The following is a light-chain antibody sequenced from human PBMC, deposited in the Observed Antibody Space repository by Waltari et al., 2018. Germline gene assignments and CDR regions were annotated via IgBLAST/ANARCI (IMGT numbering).Light chain of an antibody. CDR3: QTWDTNTGV. Sequence: SYDLIQPPSVSVSPGQTATITCPGDDLGNKDVYWYQQKSGQSPILVIYQDSNRPSGIPERFSGSNSENTATLTIRGTQALDEGDFYCQTWDTNTGVFGGGTKLTVL. V-gene: IGLV3-1*01. CDR1: DLGNKD. J-gene: IGLJ2*01. CDR2: QDS.